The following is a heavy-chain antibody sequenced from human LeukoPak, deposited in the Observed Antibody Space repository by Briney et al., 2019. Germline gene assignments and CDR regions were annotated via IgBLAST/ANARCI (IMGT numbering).Heavy chain of an antibody. Sequence: GGSLRLSCAASGFTFSSYAMHWVRQAPGKGLEWVAVISYDGSNKYYADPVKGRFTISRDNSKNTLYLQMNSLRAEDTAVYYCARDYCSGGSCYSDYWGQGTLVTVSS. CDR2: ISYDGSNK. CDR3: ARDYCSGGSCYSDY. CDR1: GFTFSSYA. D-gene: IGHD2-15*01. V-gene: IGHV3-30*04. J-gene: IGHJ4*02.